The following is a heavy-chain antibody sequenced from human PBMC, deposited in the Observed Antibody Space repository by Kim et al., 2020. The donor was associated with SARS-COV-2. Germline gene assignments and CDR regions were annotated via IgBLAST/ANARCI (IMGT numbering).Heavy chain of an antibody. V-gene: IGHV3-23*01. CDR3: AKNPLLEQQLSWFDP. CDR2: ISSSSGYT. J-gene: IGHJ5*02. Sequence: GGSLRLSCAASGFTFSTYAMSWVRQAPGKGLEWVSAISSSSGYTSYADSVKGRFTISRDNSKNTLYLQMNSLRAEDTAVYYCAKNPLLEQQLSWFDPWGHGTLVSVSS. D-gene: IGHD6-13*01. CDR1: GFTFSTYA.